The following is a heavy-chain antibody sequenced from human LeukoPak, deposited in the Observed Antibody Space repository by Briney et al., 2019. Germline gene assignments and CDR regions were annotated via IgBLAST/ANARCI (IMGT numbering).Heavy chain of an antibody. D-gene: IGHD4-17*01. V-gene: IGHV3-23*01. CDR1: GFTFSSYA. J-gene: IGHJ5*02. CDR3: AKGGAPMTVTSGGGWFDP. CDR2: ISGSGGST. Sequence: TGGSLRLSCAASGFTFSSYAMSWVRQAPGKGPEWVSVISGSGGSTYYADSVKGRFTISRDNSKNTLWLQMNSLRAEDTAEYYCAKGGAPMTVTSGGGWFDPWGQGTLVTVSS.